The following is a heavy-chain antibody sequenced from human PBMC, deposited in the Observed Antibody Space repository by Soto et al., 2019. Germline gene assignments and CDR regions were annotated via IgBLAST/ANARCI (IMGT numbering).Heavy chain of an antibody. J-gene: IGHJ4*02. D-gene: IGHD4-17*01. V-gene: IGHV4-61*01. Sequence: QVQLQESGPGLVKPSETLSLTCTVSGGSVSSGSYYWSWIRQPPGKGLEWIGYIYYSGSTNYNPSRQRRVNISVDTSKIQFSLKLSSVTAADTAVYYCESLDYGDYEFDYWGQGTLVTVSS. CDR2: IYYSGST. CDR1: GGSVSSGSYY. CDR3: ESLDYGDYEFDY.